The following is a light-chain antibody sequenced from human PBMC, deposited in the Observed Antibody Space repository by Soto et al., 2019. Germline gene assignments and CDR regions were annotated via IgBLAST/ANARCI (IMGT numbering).Light chain of an antibody. CDR1: QSISSD. CDR2: GAS. V-gene: IGKV3-15*01. Sequence: EIVMTRSPSTLSVSPGERATLSCMASQSISSDVAWYQQKPGQAPRLLIYGASTTATGIPARFSGSGSGTEFTLTISSLQSEDFAVYNCQQYNKWPRPFGQGTKVDIK. J-gene: IGKJ2*01. CDR3: QQYNKWPRP.